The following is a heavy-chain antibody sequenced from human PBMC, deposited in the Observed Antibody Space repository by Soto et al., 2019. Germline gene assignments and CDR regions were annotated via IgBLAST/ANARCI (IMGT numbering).Heavy chain of an antibody. CDR3: AHGRVSSGFEY. Sequence: QITLKESGPALVKPTQTLTLTCTFSGFSLSTSGVGVGWIRQPPGKALEWLALIYWDDDKRYSPSLKSRLPITKATSQNQEVRTKTHPDPADTSTYACAHGRVSSGFEYWGQVKLVTVSS. J-gene: IGHJ4*02. CDR1: GFSLSTSGVG. CDR2: IYWDDDK. V-gene: IGHV2-5*02. D-gene: IGHD6-25*01.